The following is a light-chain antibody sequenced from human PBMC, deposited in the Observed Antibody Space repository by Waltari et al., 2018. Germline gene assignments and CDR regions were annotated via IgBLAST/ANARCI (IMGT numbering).Light chain of an antibody. J-gene: IGLJ1*01. CDR3: QSYDSSLSRYV. Sequence: QSVLTQPPSVSGAPGQRVTISCTGSSPNIGANDDVHWYQQVPGTAPKLLIYGNSNRPSGVPDRFSASKSGTSASLAITGLQADDEADYYCQSYDSSLSRYVFGSGTEVTVL. CDR1: SPNIGANDD. V-gene: IGLV1-40*01. CDR2: GNS.